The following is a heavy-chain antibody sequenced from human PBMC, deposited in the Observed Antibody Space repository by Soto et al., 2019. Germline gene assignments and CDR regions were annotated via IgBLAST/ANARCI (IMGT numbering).Heavy chain of an antibody. CDR3: ARGDNYYDSSGYYHYYYYGMDV. V-gene: IGHV1-46*01. CDR2: INPSGGST. J-gene: IGHJ6*02. Sequence: ASVKVSCKASGYTFTSYYMHWVRQAPGQGLEWMGIINPSGGSTSYAQKFQGRVTMTRDTSTSTVYMELSSLRSEDTAVYYCARGDNYYDSSGYYHYYYYGMDVWGQGTTVTVSS. CDR1: GYTFTSYY. D-gene: IGHD3-22*01.